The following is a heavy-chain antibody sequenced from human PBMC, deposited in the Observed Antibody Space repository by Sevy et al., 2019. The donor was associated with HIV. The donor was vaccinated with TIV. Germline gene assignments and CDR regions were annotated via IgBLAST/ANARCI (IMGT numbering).Heavy chain of an antibody. CDR3: AREGLTSTDSSGYYYNKPTYYFDY. Sequence: SETLSLTCTVSGGSVSSGSYYWSWIRQPPGKGLEWIGYIYYSGSTNYNPSLKSRVTISVDTSKNQFSLKLSSVTAADTAVYYCAREGLTSTDSSGYYYNKPTYYFDYWGQGTLVTVSS. V-gene: IGHV4-61*01. CDR1: GGSVSSGSYY. CDR2: IYYSGST. J-gene: IGHJ4*02. D-gene: IGHD3-22*01.